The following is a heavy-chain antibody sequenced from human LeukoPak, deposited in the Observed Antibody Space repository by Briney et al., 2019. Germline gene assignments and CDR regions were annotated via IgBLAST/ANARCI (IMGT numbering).Heavy chain of an antibody. CDR1: GFTFSSYA. V-gene: IGHV3-30*04. CDR2: ISYDGSNK. Sequence: SGGSLRLSCAASGFTFSSYAMHWVRQAPGKGLEWVAVISYDGSNKYYADSVKGRFTISRDNSKNTLYLQMNSLRAEDTAVYYCAKERGYCSSTSCYDLDYWGQGTLVTVSS. CDR3: AKERGYCSSTSCYDLDY. J-gene: IGHJ4*02. D-gene: IGHD2-2*01.